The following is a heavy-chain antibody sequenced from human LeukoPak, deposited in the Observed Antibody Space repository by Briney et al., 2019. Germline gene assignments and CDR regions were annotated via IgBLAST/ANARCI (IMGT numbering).Heavy chain of an antibody. Sequence: GGSLRLSCAASGFTFSSYSMNWVRQAPGKGLEWVSSISSTGSSIHYADSVKGRFTISRDNAKNSLYLRVNSLRAEDAAVYYCVRDHPSSWYNYWGQGTLVTVSS. CDR3: VRDHPSSWYNY. CDR1: GFTFSSYS. J-gene: IGHJ4*02. D-gene: IGHD6-13*01. V-gene: IGHV3-21*01. CDR2: ISSTGSSI.